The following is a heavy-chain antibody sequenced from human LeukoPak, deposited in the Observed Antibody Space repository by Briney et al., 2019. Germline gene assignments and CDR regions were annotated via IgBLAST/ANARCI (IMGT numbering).Heavy chain of an antibody. CDR1: GVSFSSYY. J-gene: IGHJ4*02. D-gene: IGHD1-7*01. CDR2: IYYTGST. Sequence: SETLSLTCAVYGVSFSSYYWTWIRQPPGKGLEWIGYIYYTGSTNYNPSLKSRVTISVDTSKNHFSLKLSSVTAADTAVYYCARLNNWNSYYFDYWGQGTLVTVSS. CDR3: ARLNNWNSYYFDY. V-gene: IGHV4-59*08.